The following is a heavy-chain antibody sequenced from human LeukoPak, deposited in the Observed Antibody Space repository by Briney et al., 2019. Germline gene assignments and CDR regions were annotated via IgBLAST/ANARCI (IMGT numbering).Heavy chain of an antibody. V-gene: IGHV3-15*01. CDR1: GLTFSNAW. Sequence: GGSLRLSFAASGLTFSNAWMSWVRQAPGKGLEWVGGIKSKTDGGTTDYAAPVKGRFTILRDDSKNTLYLQMNSLKTEDTAVYYCTTQQLVLHDAFDIWGQGTMVTVSS. J-gene: IGHJ3*02. CDR2: IKSKTDGGTT. CDR3: TTQQLVLHDAFDI. D-gene: IGHD6-13*01.